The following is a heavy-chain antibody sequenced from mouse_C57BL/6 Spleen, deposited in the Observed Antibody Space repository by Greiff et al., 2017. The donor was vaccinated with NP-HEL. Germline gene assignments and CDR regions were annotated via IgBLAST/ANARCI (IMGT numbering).Heavy chain of an antibody. CDR3: ARQKNYDYDALGY. V-gene: IGHV1-31*01. D-gene: IGHD2-4*01. J-gene: IGHJ2*01. CDR1: GYSFTGYY. Sequence: EVKLVESGPELVKPGASVKISCKASGYSFTGYYMHWVKQSPGNILDWIGYIYPYNVVSSYNKKFKGKATLTVDKSSSTAYMELRSLTSEDSAVYYCARQKNYDYDALGYWGQGTTLTVSS. CDR2: IYPYNVVS.